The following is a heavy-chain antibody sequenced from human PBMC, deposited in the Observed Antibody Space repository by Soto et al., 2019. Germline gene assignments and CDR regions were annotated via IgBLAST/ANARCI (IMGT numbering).Heavy chain of an antibody. J-gene: IGHJ4*02. Sequence: GASVKVSCKASGYTFSTYILHWVRQAPGQRPEWMGWINAGNGDTKYSQEFRGRATIIRDTSASTVYMELSSLRSEDTAVYYCARDGYCTTTGCRYFYNYWGQGTLVTVSS. CDR3: ARDGYCTTTGCRYFYNY. V-gene: IGHV1-3*01. D-gene: IGHD2-2*01. CDR1: GYTFSTYI. CDR2: INAGNGDT.